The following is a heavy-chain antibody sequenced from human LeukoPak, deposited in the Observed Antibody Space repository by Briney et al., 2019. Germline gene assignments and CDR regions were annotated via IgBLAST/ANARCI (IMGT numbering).Heavy chain of an antibody. D-gene: IGHD6-13*01. CDR3: AKRLSYSSSWYYFDY. CDR2: ISGSGGTT. V-gene: IGHV3-23*01. CDR1: GFTFSSYA. Sequence: GGSLRLSCAASGFTFSSYAMSWVRQAPGKGLEWVSAISGSGGTTYYADSVKGRFTTSRDNSKNTLYLQMNSLRAEDTAVYYCAKRLSYSSSWYYFDYWGQGTLVTVSS. J-gene: IGHJ4*02.